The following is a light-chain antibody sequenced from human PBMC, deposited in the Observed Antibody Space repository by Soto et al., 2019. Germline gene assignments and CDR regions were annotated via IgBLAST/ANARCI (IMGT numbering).Light chain of an antibody. V-gene: IGKV1-5*03. J-gene: IGKJ1*01. CDR1: QTISSW. CDR3: QQYSRCST. Sequence: GDRVTITCRASQTISSWLAWYQQKPGMAPKLLIYKASTLQSGAPSRFSGSGSGTEFTLTISSLQPDDFATYYCQQYSRCSTFGQGTKVELK. CDR2: KAS.